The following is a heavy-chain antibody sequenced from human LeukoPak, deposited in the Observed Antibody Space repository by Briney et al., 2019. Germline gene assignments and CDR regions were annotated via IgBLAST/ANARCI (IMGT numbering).Heavy chain of an antibody. V-gene: IGHV3-9*01. CDR1: GFTFDDYA. CDR3: AKGTLSGLLDY. D-gene: IGHD3-10*01. Sequence: GGSLRLSCAASGFTFDDYAMHWVRQAPGKGLEWVSGISWNSGSIGYADSVKGRFTISRDNAKNSLYLRMNSLRAEDTALYYCAKGTLSGLLDYWGQGTLVTVSS. CDR2: ISWNSGSI. J-gene: IGHJ4*02.